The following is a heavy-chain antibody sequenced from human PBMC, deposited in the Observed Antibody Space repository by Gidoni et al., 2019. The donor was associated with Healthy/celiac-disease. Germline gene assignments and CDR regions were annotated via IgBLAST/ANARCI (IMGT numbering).Heavy chain of an antibody. CDR1: GGTFSSYA. J-gene: IGHJ4*02. V-gene: IGHV1-69*04. Sequence: QVQLVQSGAEVKKPGSSVKVSCKASGGTFSSYAISWVRQAPGQGLEWMGRIIPILGIANYAQKFQGRVTITADKSTSTAYMELSSLRSEDTAVYYCARGPKYQLLRKGQEQNQYYFDYWGQGTLVTVSS. CDR3: ARGPKYQLLRKGQEQNQYYFDY. D-gene: IGHD2-2*01. CDR2: IIPILGIA.